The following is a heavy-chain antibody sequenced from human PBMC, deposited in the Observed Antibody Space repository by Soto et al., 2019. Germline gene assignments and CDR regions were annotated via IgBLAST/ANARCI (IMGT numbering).Heavy chain of an antibody. CDR3: NRGSEYDFWSGYL. J-gene: IGHJ4*02. Sequence: QERLVQSGAEVRKPGSSVKVSCKVTGGTSTRYAINWVRQAPGQGLEWMGGIVPMFGTSKYAQKFQGRVTINADTSTNIAYMELRSLRSDDTAVYYCNRGSEYDFWSGYLWGQVTLVSVSS. V-gene: IGHV1-69*06. CDR2: IVPMFGTS. D-gene: IGHD3-3*01. CDR1: GGTSTRYA.